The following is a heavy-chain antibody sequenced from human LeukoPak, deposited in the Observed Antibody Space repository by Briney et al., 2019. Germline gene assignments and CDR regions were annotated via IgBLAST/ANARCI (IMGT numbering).Heavy chain of an antibody. D-gene: IGHD1-1*01. CDR3: AGGYGFDY. CDR2: INSDGGRT. V-gene: IGHV3-74*01. J-gene: IGHJ4*02. Sequence: GGSLRLSCAASGFPFSSYWMHWVRQAPGKGLVWVSRINSDGGRTNYADSVKGRFTISRDNAKNTLYLQMNSLRAEDTAVYYCAGGYGFDYWGQGTLVTASA. CDR1: GFPFSSYW.